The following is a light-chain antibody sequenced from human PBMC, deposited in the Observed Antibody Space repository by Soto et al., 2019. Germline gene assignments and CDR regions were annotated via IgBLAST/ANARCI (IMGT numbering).Light chain of an antibody. CDR3: KSYDSSLRGSNV. CDR2: ANS. CDR1: SSNIGSGFD. J-gene: IGLJ1*01. Sequence: QSVLTQPPSVSGAPGQRVTISCTGSSSNIGSGFDVHWYQQLPGTAPRLLIYANSNRPSGVPDRFSGSRSGSSASLAITGLQAEDVADYYCKSYDSSLRGSNVFGTGTKVTVL. V-gene: IGLV1-40*01.